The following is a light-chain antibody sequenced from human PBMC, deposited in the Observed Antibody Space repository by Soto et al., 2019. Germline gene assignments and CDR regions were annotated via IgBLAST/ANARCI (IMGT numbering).Light chain of an antibody. CDR1: SSDVGGYNY. CDR3: SSYAGNYNVV. J-gene: IGLJ2*01. V-gene: IGLV2-8*01. Sequence: QSALTQPPSASGSPGHSVTLSCTGTSSDVGGYNYVSWYQQHPGKAPKLMIYEVTKRPSGVPDRFSGSKSGNTASLTVSGLQAEDEAHYYCSSYAGNYNVVFGGGTKLTVL. CDR2: EVT.